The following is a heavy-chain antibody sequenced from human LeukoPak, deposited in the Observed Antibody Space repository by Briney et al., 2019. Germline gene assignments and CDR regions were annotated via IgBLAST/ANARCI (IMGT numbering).Heavy chain of an antibody. Sequence: PSETLSLTCTVSNASISSNTYYRAWIRQPPGKGLEYIGSINYRGSTYYNPSLKSRVTLSVDTSKNQFSLKLNSVTAADTAVYYCATYKYDYVWGNQHFDYWGQGTLVTVSS. J-gene: IGHJ4*02. CDR2: INYRGST. V-gene: IGHV4-39*07. CDR1: NASISSNTYY. CDR3: ATYKYDYVWGNQHFDY. D-gene: IGHD3-16*01.